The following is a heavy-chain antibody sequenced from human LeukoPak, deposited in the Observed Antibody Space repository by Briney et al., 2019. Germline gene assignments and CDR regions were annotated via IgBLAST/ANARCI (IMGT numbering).Heavy chain of an antibody. Sequence: GGSLRLSCAASGFTVSSNYMSWVRQAPGKGLEWVSVIYSGGSTYYADSVKGRFTISRDNSKNTLYLQMNSLRAEDTAVYYCARDRNRSLLGPNWFDPWGQGTLATVSS. J-gene: IGHJ5*02. CDR1: GFTVSSNY. CDR3: ARDRNRSLLGPNWFDP. V-gene: IGHV3-53*01. D-gene: IGHD2-15*01. CDR2: IYSGGST.